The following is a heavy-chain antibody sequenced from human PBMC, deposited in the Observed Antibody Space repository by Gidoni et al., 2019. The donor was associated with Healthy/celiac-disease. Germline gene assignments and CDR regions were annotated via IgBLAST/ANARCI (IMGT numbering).Heavy chain of an antibody. J-gene: IGHJ3*02. CDR2: INAGNGNT. CDR3: ARGSVRYCSSTSCPAAFDI. CDR1: GYTFTSYA. V-gene: IGHV1-3*01. D-gene: IGHD2-2*01. Sequence: QVQLVQSGAEVKKPGASVKVSCKASGYTFTSYAMHWVRKAPGQRLEWMGWINAGNGNTKYSQKFQGRVTITRDTSASTAYMELSSLRSEDTAVYYCARGSVRYCSSTSCPAAFDIWGQGTMVTVSS.